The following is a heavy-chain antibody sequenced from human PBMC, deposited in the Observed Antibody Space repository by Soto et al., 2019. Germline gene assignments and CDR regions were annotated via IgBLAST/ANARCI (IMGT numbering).Heavy chain of an antibody. CDR2: IIPIFGTA. CDR3: ARESIRVTIFGVVKGYFDY. D-gene: IGHD3-3*01. V-gene: IGHV1-69*13. J-gene: IGHJ4*02. Sequence: TSVKVTCKASGGTFSSYAISWVRQAPGQGLEWMGGIIPIFGTANYAQKFQGRVTITADESTSTAYMELSSLRSEDTAVYYCARESIRVTIFGVVKGYFDYWGQGTLVTVSS. CDR1: GGTFSSYA.